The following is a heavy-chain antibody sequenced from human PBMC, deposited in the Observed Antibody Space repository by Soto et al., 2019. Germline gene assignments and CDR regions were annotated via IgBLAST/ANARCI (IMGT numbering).Heavy chain of an antibody. J-gene: IGHJ4*02. CDR1: GFTFSSYA. D-gene: IGHD2-15*01. Sequence: GGSLRLSCAASGFTFSSYAMSWVRQAPGKGLEWDSAITASGDTTHYADSVKGRFTISRDNSKNKVYLQMNSLRAEDTAVYYCATATNTRGFDYWGQGTLVTVSS. CDR3: ATATNTRGFDY. CDR2: ITASGDTT. V-gene: IGHV3-23*01.